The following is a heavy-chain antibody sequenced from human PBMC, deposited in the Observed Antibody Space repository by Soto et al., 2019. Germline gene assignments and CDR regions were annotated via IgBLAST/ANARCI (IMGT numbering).Heavy chain of an antibody. CDR2: IRSKANSYAT. CDR3: TRGIQLWTIDY. V-gene: IGHV3-73*02. D-gene: IGHD5-18*01. J-gene: IGHJ4*02. CDR1: GFTFSGSA. Sequence: EVQLVESGGGLVQPGGSLKLSCAASGFTFSGSAMHWVRQASGKGLEWVGRIRSKANSYATAYAASVKGRFTISRDDSKNTAYLQMNSLKTEDTAVYYCTRGIQLWTIDYWGQGTLVTVSS.